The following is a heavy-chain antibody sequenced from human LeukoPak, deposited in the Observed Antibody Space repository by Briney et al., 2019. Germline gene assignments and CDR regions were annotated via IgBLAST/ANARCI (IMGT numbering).Heavy chain of an antibody. CDR2: IIPILGIA. Sequence: GASVKVSCKASGGTFSSYAISWVRQAPGQGLEWMGRIIPILGIANYAQKFQGRVTITADKSTSTAYMGLSSLRSEDTAVYYCARGNSGWRYDSIDYWGQGTLVTISS. CDR1: GGTFSSYA. D-gene: IGHD6-19*01. CDR3: ARGNSGWRYDSIDY. V-gene: IGHV1-69*04. J-gene: IGHJ4*02.